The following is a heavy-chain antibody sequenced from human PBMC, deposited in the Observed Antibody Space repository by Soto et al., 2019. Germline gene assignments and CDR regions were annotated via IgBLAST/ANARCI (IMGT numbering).Heavy chain of an antibody. CDR2: INHSGST. V-gene: IGHV4-34*01. CDR1: GGSFSGYY. CDR3: ARSPPYGSGSYYSRSNYYYYHMDV. J-gene: IGHJ6*03. Sequence: PSETLSLTCAVYGGSFSGYYWSWIRQPPGKGLEWIGEINHSGSTNYNPSLKSRVTISVDTSKNQFSLKLSSVTAADTAVYYCARSPPYGSGSYYSRSNYYYYHMDVWGKGTTVT. D-gene: IGHD3-10*01.